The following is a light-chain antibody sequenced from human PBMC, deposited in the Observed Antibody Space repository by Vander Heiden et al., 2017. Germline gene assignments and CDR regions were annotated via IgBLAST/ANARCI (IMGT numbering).Light chain of an antibody. CDR3: QQSYSTPPLP. J-gene: IGKJ4*01. CDR2: AAS. CDR1: QSISSY. Sequence: DIQLTQSPSSLSASVGDRVTITCRASQSISSYLNWYQQKPGKAHKLLIYAASSLQSGVPSRFSGSGSGTDFTLTISSLQPEDFATYYCQQSYSTPPLPFGGGTKVEIK. V-gene: IGKV1-39*01.